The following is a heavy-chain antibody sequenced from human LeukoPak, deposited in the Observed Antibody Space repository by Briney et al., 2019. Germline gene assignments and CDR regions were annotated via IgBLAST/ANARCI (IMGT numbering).Heavy chain of an antibody. Sequence: GGSLRLSCEASGFTLSSSGMHWVRQAPGKGLEWVSVIYSGGSTYYADSVKGRFTISRDNSKNTLYLQMNSLRAEDTAVYYCARFSAAGLLFDYWGQGTLVTVSS. CDR3: ARFSAAGLLFDY. V-gene: IGHV3-NL1*01. CDR1: GFTLSSSG. CDR2: IYSGGST. D-gene: IGHD6-13*01. J-gene: IGHJ4*02.